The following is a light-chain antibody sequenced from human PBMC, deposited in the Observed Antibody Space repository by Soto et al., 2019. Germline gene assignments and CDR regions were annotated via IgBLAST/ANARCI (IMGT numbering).Light chain of an antibody. V-gene: IGLV2-8*01. CDR2: EVS. J-gene: IGLJ1*01. Sequence: QSALTQPPSASGSPGQSVTISCTGTSSDVGGYNYVSWYQQHPGKAPKLMISEVSKRPSGVPDRFSGSKSGNTASLTVSGVLAEDEADYYCSSYAGSNNLVVFGTGTKLTVL. CDR3: SSYAGSNNLVV. CDR1: SSDVGGYNY.